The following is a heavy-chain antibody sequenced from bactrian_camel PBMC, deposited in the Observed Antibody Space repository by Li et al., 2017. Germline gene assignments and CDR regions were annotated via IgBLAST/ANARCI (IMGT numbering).Heavy chain of an antibody. D-gene: IGHD7*01. CDR2: ITRRGAT. Sequence: VQLVESGGGSVQPGGSQELACVTSGFGFGTSDMSWVRQAPGKGLEWVSTITRRGATYYADSVKGRFTISRDNAKNTLYLQMNTLNTEDTAMYHCATGGTISNVKWSPTTKGQGTQVTVS. V-gene: IGHV3S40*01. J-gene: IGHJ4*01. CDR1: GFGFGTSD.